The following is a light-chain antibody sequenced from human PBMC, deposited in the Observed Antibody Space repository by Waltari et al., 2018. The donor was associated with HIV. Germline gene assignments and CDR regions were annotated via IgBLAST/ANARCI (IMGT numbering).Light chain of an antibody. CDR2: NTD. V-gene: IGLV8-61*01. J-gene: IGLJ3*02. Sequence: QTVVTQEPSFSVSPGGTITLTCGLSSGSVSSAYYPSWYQQTTGQPPRTLLYNTDTRSSGVPVRFSGSIVGNKAALTITGAQSEDESDYYCLLYMASGRVFGGGTRLTVL. CDR3: LLYMASGRV. CDR1: SGSVSSAYY.